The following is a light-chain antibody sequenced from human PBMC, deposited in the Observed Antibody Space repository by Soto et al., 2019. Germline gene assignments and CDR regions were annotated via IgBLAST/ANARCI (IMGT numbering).Light chain of an antibody. CDR1: QGIRND. CDR3: QQSYNSPTIT. CDR2: AAS. V-gene: IGKV1-17*01. Sequence: DIQMTQSPSSLSASVGDRVTITCRASQGIRNDLGWYQQKPGKAPKRLLYAASSLQTGVPSRFSGSGSGTELTLTISSLQPEDFATYYCQQSYNSPTITFGQGTRLEIK. J-gene: IGKJ5*01.